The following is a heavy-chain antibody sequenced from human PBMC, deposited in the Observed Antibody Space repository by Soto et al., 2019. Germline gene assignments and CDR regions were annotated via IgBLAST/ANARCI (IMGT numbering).Heavy chain of an antibody. D-gene: IGHD2-8*01. CDR3: ARDRGERYCTNGVCPFRWFDP. J-gene: IGHJ5*02. V-gene: IGHV4-31*03. Sequence: SETLSLTCIVSGGSISSGGYYWSWIRQHPGKGLEWIGYIYYSGSTYYNPSLKSRVTISVDTSKNQFSLKLSSVTAADTAVYYCARDRGERYCTNGVCPFRWFDPWGQGTLVTVSS. CDR1: GGSISSGGYY. CDR2: IYYSGST.